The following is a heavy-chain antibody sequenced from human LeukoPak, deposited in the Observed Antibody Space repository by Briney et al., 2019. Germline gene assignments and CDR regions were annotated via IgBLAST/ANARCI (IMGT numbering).Heavy chain of an antibody. CDR2: IWYDGSVE. D-gene: IGHD3-16*01. Sequence: GGSLRLSCAASGFTFSRLGMQWVRQAPGKGLEWVAMIWYDGSVEEYAASVKGRFTISRDNSRDTLFLQMNRLRDDDTAVYYCAKEGDQFRGYLDAWGKGTTVTVSS. CDR1: GFTFSRLG. CDR3: AKEGDQFRGYLDA. J-gene: IGHJ6*03. V-gene: IGHV3-33*06.